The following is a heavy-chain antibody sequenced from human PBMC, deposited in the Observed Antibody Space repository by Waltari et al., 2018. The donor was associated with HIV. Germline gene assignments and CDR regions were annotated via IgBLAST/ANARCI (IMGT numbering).Heavy chain of an antibody. Sequence: QLQLQESGPGLVKPSETLSLTCTVSGGSISSSSYYWGWIRQPPGKGLEWIGSILYSGAATYSPSVKCRVTISVETSNNQFSLKLSSVTATDTAVYYCARQGKLVRRHWYFDLWGRGTLVTVSS. CDR3: ARQGKLVRRHWYFDL. CDR1: GGSISSSSYY. D-gene: IGHD1-7*01. V-gene: IGHV4-39*01. J-gene: IGHJ2*01. CDR2: ILYSGAA.